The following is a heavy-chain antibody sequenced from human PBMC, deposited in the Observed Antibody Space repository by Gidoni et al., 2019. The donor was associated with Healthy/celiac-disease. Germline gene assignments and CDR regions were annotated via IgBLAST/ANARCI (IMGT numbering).Heavy chain of an antibody. V-gene: IGHV3-30*18. CDR2: ISYDGSNK. Sequence: QVQLVESGGGVVQPGRSLRLSCAASGFTFSSYGMHWVRQAPGKGLEWVAVISYDGSNKYYADSVKGRFTISRDNSKNTLYLQMNSLRAEDTAVYYCAKDRDSGSSIESDVWGQGTTVTVSS. D-gene: IGHD1-26*01. CDR1: GFTFSSYG. J-gene: IGHJ6*02. CDR3: AKDRDSGSSIESDV.